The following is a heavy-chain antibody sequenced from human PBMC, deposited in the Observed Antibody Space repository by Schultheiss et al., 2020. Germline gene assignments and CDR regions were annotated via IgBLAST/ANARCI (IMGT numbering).Heavy chain of an antibody. V-gene: IGHV6-1*01. J-gene: IGHJ5*02. CDR2: TYCRSKWYN. Sequence: GPEWLGGTYCRSKWYNDYAVSVKTRIIINPDTSKNQFSLQLNSVTPEDTAVYYCARAPEQWLVAPGGWFDPWGQGTLVTVSS. CDR3: ARAPEQWLVAPGGWFDP. D-gene: IGHD6-19*01.